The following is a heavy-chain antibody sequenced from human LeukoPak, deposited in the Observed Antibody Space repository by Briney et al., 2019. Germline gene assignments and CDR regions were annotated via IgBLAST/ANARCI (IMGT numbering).Heavy chain of an antibody. J-gene: IGHJ3*02. CDR3: ARDKRGLLSGMDAFDI. CDR2: ISSNGGST. CDR1: GFTFSSYA. D-gene: IGHD2-2*01. V-gene: IGHV3-64*01. Sequence: PGGSLRLSCAASGFTFSSYAMHWVRQAPGKGLEYVSAISSNGGSTYYANSVKGRFTISRDNSKNTLYLQMGSLRAEDMAVYYCARDKRGLLSGMDAFDIWGQGTMVTVSS.